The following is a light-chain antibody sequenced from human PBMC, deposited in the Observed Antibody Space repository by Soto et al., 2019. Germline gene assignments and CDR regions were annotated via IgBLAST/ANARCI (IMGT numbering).Light chain of an antibody. J-gene: IGLJ1*01. Sequence: QSVLTQPPSASASLGASVTLTCTLSSGYSNYKVDWYQQRPGKGPRFVMRVGTGGIVGSKGDGIPDRFSVLGSGLNRYLTIKNIQEEDESDYYCGADHGSGSNFVYVFGTGT. CDR2: VGTGGIVG. V-gene: IGLV9-49*01. CDR3: GADHGSGSNFVYV. CDR1: SGYSNYK.